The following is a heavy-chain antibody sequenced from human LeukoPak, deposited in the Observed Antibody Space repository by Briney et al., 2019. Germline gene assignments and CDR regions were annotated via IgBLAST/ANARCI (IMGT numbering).Heavy chain of an antibody. D-gene: IGHD2-2*01. V-gene: IGHV4-59*01. CDR3: ARVDCTSTSCDPTFGY. CDR2: IHYSGST. CDR1: GGSISTYY. J-gene: IGHJ4*02. Sequence: SETLSLTFTVSGGSISTYYWSWIRQPPGKGLEYIGYIHYSGSTNYNPSLKSRITISVDLSKNHFSLRLSSVTAADTAVYYCARVDCTSTSCDPTFGYWGQGTLVTVSS.